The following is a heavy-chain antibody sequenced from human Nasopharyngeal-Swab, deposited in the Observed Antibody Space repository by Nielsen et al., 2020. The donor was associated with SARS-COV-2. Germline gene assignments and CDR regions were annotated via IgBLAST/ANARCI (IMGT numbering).Heavy chain of an antibody. Sequence: SVKVSCKASGGTFSSYAISWVRQAPGQGLEWMGGIIPIFGTANYAQKFQGRVTMTRDTSTSTVYMELSSLRSEDTAVYYCARDGIAAAGPQLYYYYYGMDVWGQGTTVTVSS. J-gene: IGHJ6*02. CDR3: ARDGIAAAGPQLYYYYYGMDV. D-gene: IGHD6-13*01. V-gene: IGHV1-69*05. CDR1: GGTFSSYA. CDR2: IIPIFGTA.